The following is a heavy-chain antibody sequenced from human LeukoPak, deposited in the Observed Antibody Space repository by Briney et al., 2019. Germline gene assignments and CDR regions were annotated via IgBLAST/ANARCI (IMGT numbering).Heavy chain of an antibody. Sequence: GGSLRPFCSASGFIFSAYAIYWVRQAPGNGLQYFSGISNNGGSSFYADSVKGRFTISRDNSKNTLYLQMSSLRAEDTAVYYCVKITSVTGGDCWGQGTRLTVSS. J-gene: IGHJ4*02. CDR3: VKITSVTGGDC. CDR1: GFIFSAYA. D-gene: IGHD1-1*01. CDR2: ISNNGGSS. V-gene: IGHV3-64D*09.